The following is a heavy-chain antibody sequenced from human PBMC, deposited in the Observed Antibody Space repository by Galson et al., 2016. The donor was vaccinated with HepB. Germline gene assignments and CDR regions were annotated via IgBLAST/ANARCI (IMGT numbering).Heavy chain of an antibody. CDR3: AHSQQQQSQFNYFDY. J-gene: IGHJ4*02. CDR2: IYWDDDK. CDR1: GFSLITSGMG. Sequence: PALVKPTQTLTLTCTFSGFSLITSGMGVGWIRQPPGKALEWLALIYWDDDKRYSPSLKSRLTITKATSKNQVVLTMTNMDPVDTATYFCAHSQQQQSQFNYFDYLGQGTLVTVSS. D-gene: IGHD6-13*01. V-gene: IGHV2-5*02.